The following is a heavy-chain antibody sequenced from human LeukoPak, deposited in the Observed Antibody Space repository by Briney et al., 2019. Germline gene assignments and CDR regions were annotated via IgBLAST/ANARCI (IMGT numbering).Heavy chain of an antibody. Sequence: GGSLRLSCAASGFTFSTYSMNWVRQAPGKGLEWVSYISGSSGIIHYVDSVKGRFTISRDNAKNSLYLQKNSLRAEDTAVYYCARDPSTRGDAFDIWGQGTMVTVSS. J-gene: IGHJ3*02. V-gene: IGHV3-48*01. CDR1: GFTFSTYS. CDR3: ARDPSTRGDAFDI. CDR2: ISGSSGII.